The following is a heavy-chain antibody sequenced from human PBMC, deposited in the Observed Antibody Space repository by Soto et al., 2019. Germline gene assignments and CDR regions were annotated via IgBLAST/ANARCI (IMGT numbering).Heavy chain of an antibody. CDR1: GGTFSSYS. CDR2: IIPIFGTA. V-gene: IGHV1-69*06. CDR3: ARLKMATIPGPLDY. Sequence: ASVNVSCKSSGGTFSSYSISWGRQAPGQGLEWMGGIIPIFGTANYAQKFQGRVTITADKSTSTAYMELSSLRSEDTAVYYCARLKMATIPGPLDYWGQGTLVTVSS. D-gene: IGHD5-12*01. J-gene: IGHJ4*02.